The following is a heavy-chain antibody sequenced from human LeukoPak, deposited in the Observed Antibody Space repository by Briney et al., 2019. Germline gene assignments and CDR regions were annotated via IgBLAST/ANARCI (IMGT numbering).Heavy chain of an antibody. CDR3: ATDTDYYGSGAPGY. CDR2: FDPEDGET. CDR1: GYTLTELS. Sequence: ASVKVSCKVSGYTLTELSMHWVRQAPGKGLEWMGGFDPEDGETIYAQKFQGRVTMTEDTSTDTAYMELSSLRSEDTAVYYRATDTDYYGSGAPGYWGQGTLVTVSS. D-gene: IGHD3-10*01. J-gene: IGHJ4*02. V-gene: IGHV1-24*01.